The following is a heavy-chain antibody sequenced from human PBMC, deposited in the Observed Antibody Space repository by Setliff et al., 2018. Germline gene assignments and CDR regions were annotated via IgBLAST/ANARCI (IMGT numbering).Heavy chain of an antibody. V-gene: IGHV3-7*01. CDR2: IKQDGSEK. D-gene: IGHD5-12*01. CDR3: AREKMATNYYYYYMDV. CDR1: GFTFSSYG. J-gene: IGHJ6*03. Sequence: GGSLRLSCAASGFTFSSYGMHWVRQAPGKGLEWVANIKQDGSEKYYVDSVKGRFTISRDNAKNSLYLQMNSLRAEDTAVYYCAREKMATNYYYYYMDVWGKGTTVTVSS.